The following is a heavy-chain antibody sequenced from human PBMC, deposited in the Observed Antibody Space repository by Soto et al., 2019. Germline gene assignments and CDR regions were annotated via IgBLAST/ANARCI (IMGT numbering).Heavy chain of an antibody. CDR2: ISGYNGNT. CDR3: ARDPPPPDY. Sequence: ASVKVSCKTSGYTFISYGTSWVRQAPGQRLEWMGWISGYNGNTNYAQKLQGRVTMTTDTSTSTAYMELRSLRSDDTAVYYCARDPPPPDYWGQGTLVTVSS. CDR1: GYTFISYG. V-gene: IGHV1-18*01. J-gene: IGHJ4*02.